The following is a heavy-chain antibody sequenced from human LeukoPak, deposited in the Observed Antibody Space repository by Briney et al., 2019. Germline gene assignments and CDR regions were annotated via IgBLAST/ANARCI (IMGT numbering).Heavy chain of an antibody. J-gene: IGHJ4*02. CDR1: GYTFTSYY. CDR3: ARGSANFGEFDFDY. Sequence: GASVKVSCKASGYTFTSYYMHWVRQAPRQGLEWMGWINPNSGGTNYAQKFQGRVTMTRDTSINTAYMELNRLRSDDTAVYYCARGSANFGEFDFDYWGQGTLVTVSS. V-gene: IGHV1-2*02. D-gene: IGHD3-10*01. CDR2: INPNSGGT.